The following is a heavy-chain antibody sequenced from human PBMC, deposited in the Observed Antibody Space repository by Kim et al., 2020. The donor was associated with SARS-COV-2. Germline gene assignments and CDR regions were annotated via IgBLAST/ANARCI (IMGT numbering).Heavy chain of an antibody. V-gene: IGHV3-73*01. CDR3: ARVTGTTLAFWGAF. CDR1: GFTFSDSA. D-gene: IGHD1-1*01. J-gene: IGHJ3*01. Sequence: GGSLRLSCAASGFTFSDSAMHWVRQASGKGLEWVGRIRSKANGFATAYAASVKGRFTISRDDSKHTAYLQMNSLKNEDAAVYYCARVTGTTLAFWGAF. CDR2: IRSKANGFAT.